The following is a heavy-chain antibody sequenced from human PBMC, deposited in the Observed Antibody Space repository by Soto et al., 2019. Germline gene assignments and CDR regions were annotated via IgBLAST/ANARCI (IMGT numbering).Heavy chain of an antibody. J-gene: IGHJ4*02. V-gene: IGHV3-33*01. CDR3: ARVAVAGTIDY. D-gene: IGHD6-19*01. CDR1: GFTFSSYG. CDR2: IWYDGSNK. Sequence: QVQLVESGGGVVQPGRSLRLSCAASGFTFSSYGMHWVRQAPRKGLEWVAVIWYDGSNKYYADSVKGRFTISRDNSKNTLYLQMNSLRAEVTAVYYCARVAVAGTIDYWGQGTLVTVSS.